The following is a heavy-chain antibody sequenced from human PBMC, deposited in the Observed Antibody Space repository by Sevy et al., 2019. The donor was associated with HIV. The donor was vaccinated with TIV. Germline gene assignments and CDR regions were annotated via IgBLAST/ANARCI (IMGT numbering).Heavy chain of an antibody. D-gene: IGHD3-16*02. CDR3: ARLLYDYVWGSYRPGGAFDI. Sequence: SETLSLTCTVSGGSISSSSYYWGWIRQPPGKGLEWIGSIYYSGSTYYNPSLKSRVTISVDTSKNQFSLKLSSVTAADTAVYYCARLLYDYVWGSYRPGGAFDIWDQGTMVTVSS. V-gene: IGHV4-39*01. CDR1: GGSISSSSYY. CDR2: IYYSGST. J-gene: IGHJ3*02.